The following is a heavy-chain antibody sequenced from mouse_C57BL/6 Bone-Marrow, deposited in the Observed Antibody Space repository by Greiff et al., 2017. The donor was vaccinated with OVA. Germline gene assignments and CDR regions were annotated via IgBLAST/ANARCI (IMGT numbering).Heavy chain of an antibody. CDR3: GSRP. Sequence: VNVVESGPGLVAPSQSLSITCTVSGFSLTSYGVDWVRQPPGKGLEWLGVIWGGGSTNYKSALMSRLSSSKDNSKSQVFLKMNSLQTDDTAIDLYGSRPWGQGTTLTVSS. D-gene: IGHD1-1*01. J-gene: IGHJ2*01. CDR2: IWGGGST. CDR1: GFSLTSYG. V-gene: IGHV2-9*01.